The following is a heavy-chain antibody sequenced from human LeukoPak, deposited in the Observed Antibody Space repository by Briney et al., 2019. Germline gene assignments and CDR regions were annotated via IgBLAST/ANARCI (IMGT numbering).Heavy chain of an antibody. Sequence: SETLSPTCTVSGVSISSSNSYWGWIRQPPGKGLEWIGSIYYSGNAYYNASLKSQVSISIDTSKNQFSLRLTSVTAADTAVYYCARQTGSGLFILPGGQGTLVTVSS. CDR1: GVSISSSNSY. J-gene: IGHJ4*02. V-gene: IGHV4-39*01. CDR2: IYYSGNA. CDR3: ARQTGSGLFILP. D-gene: IGHD3/OR15-3a*01.